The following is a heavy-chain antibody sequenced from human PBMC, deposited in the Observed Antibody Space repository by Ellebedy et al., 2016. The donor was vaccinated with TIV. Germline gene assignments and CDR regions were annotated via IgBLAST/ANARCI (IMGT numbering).Heavy chain of an antibody. V-gene: IGHV3-48*01. CDR1: GFTFSSYS. Sequence: GESLKISCAASGFTFSSYSMNWVRQAPGKGLEWVSYISSSSGTIKHADSVKGRFTISRDNSKNTLYLQMNSLRAEDTAVYYCAKAGITMFRGLFDPWGQGTLVTVSS. D-gene: IGHD3-10*01. CDR3: AKAGITMFRGLFDP. J-gene: IGHJ5*02. CDR2: ISSSSGTI.